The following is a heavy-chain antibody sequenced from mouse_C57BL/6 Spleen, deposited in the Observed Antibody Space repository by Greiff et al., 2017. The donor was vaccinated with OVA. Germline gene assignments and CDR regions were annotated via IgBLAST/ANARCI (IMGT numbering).Heavy chain of an antibody. J-gene: IGHJ4*01. V-gene: IGHV1-55*01. CDR2: IYPGSGST. D-gene: IGHD3-2*02. Sequence: VQLQQPGAELVKPGASVKMSCKASGYTFTSYWITWVKQRPGQGLEWIGDIYPGSGSTNYNEKFKSKATLTVDTSSSTAYMQLSSLTSEDSAVYYCARKRGGQLRLYAMDYWGQGTSVTVSS. CDR1: GYTFTSYW. CDR3: ARKRGGQLRLYAMDY.